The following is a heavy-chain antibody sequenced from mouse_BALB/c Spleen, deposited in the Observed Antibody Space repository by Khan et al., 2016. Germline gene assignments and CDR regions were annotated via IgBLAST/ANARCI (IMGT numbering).Heavy chain of an antibody. V-gene: IGHV5-6*01. J-gene: IGHJ2*01. CDR3: ARRATATNFDY. CDR2: ISSGGSYT. D-gene: IGHD1-2*01. Sequence: EVELVESGGDLVKPGGSLKLSCAASGFTFSSYGMSWVRQTPDKRLEWVATISSGGSYTYYPDSVKGRFTISRDNAKNTLYLQMSSLKSKDTAMYYCARRATATNFDYWGQGTTLTVSS. CDR1: GFTFSSYG.